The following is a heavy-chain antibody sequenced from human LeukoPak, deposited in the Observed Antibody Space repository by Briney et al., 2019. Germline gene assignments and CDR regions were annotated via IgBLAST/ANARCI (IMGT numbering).Heavy chain of an antibody. V-gene: IGHV3-23*01. D-gene: IGHD4-23*01. CDR1: GFTFSSYA. Sequence: GGSLRLSCAASGFTFSSYAMSWVRQAPGKGLEWVSAISGSGGSTYYADSVKGRFTIPRDNSKNTLYLQMNSLRAEDTAVYYCAKALSTGGKTSLDLWGRGTLVTVSS. J-gene: IGHJ2*01. CDR2: ISGSGGST. CDR3: AKALSTGGKTSLDL.